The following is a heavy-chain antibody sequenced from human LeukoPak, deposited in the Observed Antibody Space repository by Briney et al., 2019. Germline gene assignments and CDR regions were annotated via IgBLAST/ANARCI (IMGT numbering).Heavy chain of an antibody. D-gene: IGHD6-13*01. Sequence: SVKVSCKASGGTFSSYAISWVRQAPGQGLEWMGGIIPVFGTANYAQKFQGRVTITADESTSTAYMELSSLRSEDTAVYYCARDAQQLTLSFADYWGQGTLVTVSS. CDR1: GGTFSSYA. CDR2: IIPVFGTA. V-gene: IGHV1-69*13. CDR3: ARDAQQLTLSFADY. J-gene: IGHJ4*02.